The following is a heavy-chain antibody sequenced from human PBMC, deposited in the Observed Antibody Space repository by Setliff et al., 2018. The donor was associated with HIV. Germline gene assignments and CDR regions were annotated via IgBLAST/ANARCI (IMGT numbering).Heavy chain of an antibody. Sequence: LRLSCTTSGFPFSRDWIHWVRQAPGKGLVWVSRINYDGTGTTYADSVKDRFTISRDDARNTVYLQMNSLRAEDTAVYYCARDLPLSGREGEFDYWGQGTQVTVSS. D-gene: IGHD6-19*01. CDR1: GFPFSRDW. J-gene: IGHJ4*02. CDR2: INYDGTGT. V-gene: IGHV3-74*01. CDR3: ARDLPLSGREGEFDY.